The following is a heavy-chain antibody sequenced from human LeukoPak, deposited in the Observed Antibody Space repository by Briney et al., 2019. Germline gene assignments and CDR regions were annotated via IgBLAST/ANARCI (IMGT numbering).Heavy chain of an antibody. D-gene: IGHD6-13*01. V-gene: IGHV5-10-1*01. Sequence: GESLKISCKGSGYSFTSHWISWVRQMPGKGLEWMGRIDPSDSYTNYSPSFQGHVTISADKSISTAYLQWSSLKASDTAMYYCARAYSSSWYWFDPWGQGTLVTVSS. CDR2: IDPSDSYT. CDR3: ARAYSSSWYWFDP. CDR1: GYSFTSHW. J-gene: IGHJ5*02.